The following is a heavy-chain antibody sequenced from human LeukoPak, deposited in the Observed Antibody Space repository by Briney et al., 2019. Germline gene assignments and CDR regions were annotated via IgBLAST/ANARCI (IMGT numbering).Heavy chain of an antibody. CDR2: IIPILGIA. V-gene: IGHV1-69*04. CDR3: ARGLDTAIGNDY. D-gene: IGHD5-18*01. Sequence: SVKVSCKASGGTFSSYAIIWVRQAPGQGLEWMGRIIPILGIANYAQKFQGRVTITADKSTSTAYMELSSLRSEDTAVYYCARGLDTAIGNDYWGQGTLVTVSS. CDR1: GGTFSSYA. J-gene: IGHJ4*02.